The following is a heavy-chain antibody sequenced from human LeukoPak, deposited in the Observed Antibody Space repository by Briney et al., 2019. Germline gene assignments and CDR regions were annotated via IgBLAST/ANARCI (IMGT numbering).Heavy chain of an antibody. CDR3: ARPKVGDGDYAGNWFDP. D-gene: IGHD4-17*01. CDR2: IYYSVST. Sequence: SESLSLTCTVSGDSISSSWNYCGWLRQSPGKGLEWIGTIYYSVSTYYNPALESRVTITIDTSKNQFSRKLKSVAAADTAVYYCARPKVGDGDYAGNWFDPWGQGILVTVSS. CDR1: GDSISSSWNY. V-gene: IGHV4-39*01. J-gene: IGHJ5*02.